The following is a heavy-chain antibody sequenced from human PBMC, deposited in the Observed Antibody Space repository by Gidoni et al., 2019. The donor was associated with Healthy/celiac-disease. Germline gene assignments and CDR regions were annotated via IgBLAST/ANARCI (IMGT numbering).Heavy chain of an antibody. J-gene: IGHJ4*02. D-gene: IGHD6-19*01. Sequence: EGQLVESGGALIQPGGSLRLHCAASGFTVICNYMRWVRQDPGKGPEWVSVIYSGGSTYYADSVKGRFTISRDNSKNTLYLQMNSLRAEDTAVYYCATEGGIAVAGRGDYWGQGTLVTVSS. V-gene: IGHV3-53*01. CDR1: GFTVICNY. CDR2: IYSGGST. CDR3: ATEGGIAVAGRGDY.